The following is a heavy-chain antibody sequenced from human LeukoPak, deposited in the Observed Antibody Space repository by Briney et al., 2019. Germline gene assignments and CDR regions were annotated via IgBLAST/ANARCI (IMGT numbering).Heavy chain of an antibody. Sequence: ASVKVSCKASGYTFTSYAMHWVRQAPGQRLEWMGWINAGNGNTKYSQKFQGRVTITRDTSASTAYMELSRLRSDDTAVYYCARSKTVGEPVDGMDVWGQGTTVTVSS. J-gene: IGHJ6*02. CDR1: GYTFTSYA. CDR2: INAGNGNT. CDR3: ARSKTVGEPVDGMDV. D-gene: IGHD3-10*01. V-gene: IGHV1-3*01.